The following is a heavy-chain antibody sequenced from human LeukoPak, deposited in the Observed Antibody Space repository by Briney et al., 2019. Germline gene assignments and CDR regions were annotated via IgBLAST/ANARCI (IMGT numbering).Heavy chain of an antibody. CDR2: ISYDGTNN. CDR3: SWLVSRSSPY. Sequence: QPGGSLRLSCVAAGPNFGSYGMAWVRQAPGKGLEWVSVISYDGTNNIYAESVKGRFTISRDNSMHHLYLQMDSLRPQDTAVYYCSWLVSRSSPYWGQGTLVTVSS. J-gene: IGHJ1*01. CDR1: GPNFGSYG. D-gene: IGHD6-13*01. V-gene: IGHV3-30*19.